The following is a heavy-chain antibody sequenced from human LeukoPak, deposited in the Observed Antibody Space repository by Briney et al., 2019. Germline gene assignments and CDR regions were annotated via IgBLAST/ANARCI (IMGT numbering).Heavy chain of an antibody. CDR1: GYSFTSYW. Sequence: GESLKISCKGSGYSFTSYWIGWVRQMPGKGLEWMGIIYPGDSNTKYSPSLQGLVTISADKSISTAYLQWSSLKASDTAMYYCARQYRVATTTHFDYWGQGTLVTVSS. J-gene: IGHJ4*02. V-gene: IGHV5-51*01. CDR3: ARQYRVATTTHFDY. D-gene: IGHD5-12*01. CDR2: IYPGDSNT.